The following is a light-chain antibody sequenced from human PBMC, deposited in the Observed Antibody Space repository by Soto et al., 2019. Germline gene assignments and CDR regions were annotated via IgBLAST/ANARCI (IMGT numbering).Light chain of an antibody. CDR1: QSVSSRS. CDR3: QQYDSSPLT. CDR2: DAS. J-gene: IGKJ4*01. V-gene: IGKV3D-20*01. Sequence: EIVLTQSPATLSLSPGERATLSCGASQSVSSRSLAWYQQKPGLAPRLLIVDASSRATGIPDRFSGSGSGTDFTITSSRLAPEDFAVYYCQQYDSSPLTFGGGTKVEIK.